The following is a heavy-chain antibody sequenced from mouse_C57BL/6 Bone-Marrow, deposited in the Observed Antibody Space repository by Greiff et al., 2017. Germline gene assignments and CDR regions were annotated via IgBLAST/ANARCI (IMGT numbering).Heavy chain of an antibody. CDR3: ARTPHYYGSSYVASFDY. D-gene: IGHD1-1*01. CDR1: GYTFTSYW. V-gene: IGHV1-64*01. J-gene: IGHJ2*01. CDR2: IHPNSGST. Sequence: VQLQQPGAELVKPGASVKLSCKASGYTFTSYWMHWVKQRPGQGLEWIGMIHPNSGSTNYNEKFKSKATLTVDKSSSTAYMQLSSLTSEDSAVYYCARTPHYYGSSYVASFDYWGQGTTLTVSS.